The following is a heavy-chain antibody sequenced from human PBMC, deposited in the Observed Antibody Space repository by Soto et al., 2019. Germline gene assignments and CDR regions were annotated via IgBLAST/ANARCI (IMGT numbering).Heavy chain of an antibody. Sequence: LSLTCTVSGGSIGYSNYYWGWIRQPPGKALEWIGTIYYSGSTYYNPSLKSRVTISVDTSKNQFSLKLSSVAAADTAVYYCARTVRDGYISGAFDIWGQGTMVTVSS. CDR1: GGSIGYSNYY. CDR3: ARTVRDGYISGAFDI. CDR2: IYYSGST. V-gene: IGHV4-39*07. D-gene: IGHD5-12*01. J-gene: IGHJ3*02.